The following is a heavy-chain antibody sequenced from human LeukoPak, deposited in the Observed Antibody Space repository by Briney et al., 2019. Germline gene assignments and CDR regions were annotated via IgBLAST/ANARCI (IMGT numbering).Heavy chain of an antibody. V-gene: IGHV4-59*01. J-gene: IGHJ3*02. CDR1: GGSISSYY. D-gene: IGHD3-16*01. CDR3: ARVRGIFDAFDI. Sequence: PSETLSLTCTVSGGSISSYYWSWIRQPPGKGLGWIGYIYYSGSTNYNPSLKSRVTISVDTSKNQFSLKLSSVTAADTAVYYCARVRGIFDAFDIWGQGTMVTVSS. CDR2: IYYSGST.